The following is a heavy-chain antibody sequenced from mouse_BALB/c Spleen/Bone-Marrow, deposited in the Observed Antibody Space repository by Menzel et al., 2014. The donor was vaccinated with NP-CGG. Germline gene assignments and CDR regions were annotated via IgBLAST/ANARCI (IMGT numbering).Heavy chain of an antibody. CDR1: GYTFTDYA. J-gene: IGHJ4*01. CDR3: ARSYYGNYYAMDF. Sequence: IELQNSRLNSVNPCVSLKISCNCSGYTFTDYAMHWVKQSHAKSLGWIGVISTYSGNTNYNQKFKGKATMTVDKSSSTAYMELARLTSGDSAIYYYARSYYGNYYAMDFWGE. CDR2: ISTYSGNT. V-gene: IGHV1S137*01. D-gene: IGHD1-1*01.